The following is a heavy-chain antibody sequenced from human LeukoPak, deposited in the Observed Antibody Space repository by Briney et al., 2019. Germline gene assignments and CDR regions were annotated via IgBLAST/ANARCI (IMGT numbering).Heavy chain of an antibody. J-gene: IGHJ4*02. V-gene: IGHV1-69*04. CDR2: IIPIFGIA. D-gene: IGHD3-3*01. CDR3: ASLYDSNDY. Sequence: SVKVSCKASGGTLSSYAISWVRQAPGQGLEWMGRIIPIFGIANYAQKFQGRVTITADKSTSTAYMELSSLRSEDTAVYYCASLYDSNDYWGQGTLVTVSS. CDR1: GGTLSSYA.